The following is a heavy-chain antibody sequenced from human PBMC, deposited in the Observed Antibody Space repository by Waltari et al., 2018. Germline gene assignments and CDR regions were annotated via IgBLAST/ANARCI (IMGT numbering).Heavy chain of an antibody. CDR3: AFRGAFDV. CDR2: IDPENGET. V-gene: IGHV1-69-2*01. CDR1: GYTFIDYY. Sequence: VQLVQSGTEVNKPGATVRVTCKTSGYTFIDYYIHWVQQASGKGLQWMGHIDPENGETVYAEKFRDRITITADKSTDTVYMELSGLRFEDTAMYYCAFRGAFDVWGQGTVVSVSS. J-gene: IGHJ3*01.